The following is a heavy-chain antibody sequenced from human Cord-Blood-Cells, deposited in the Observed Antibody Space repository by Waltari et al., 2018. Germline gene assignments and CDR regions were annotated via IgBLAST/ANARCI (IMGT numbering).Heavy chain of an antibody. Sequence: QVQLLQSGAEVKKSGASVKVSCKASGYTFTGYYMHWVRQAPGQGLEWMGWINPNSGGTNDAQKMQGRVTMTRNTSISTAYMELGRLRSDDTAVYYCAKEDDVGATFAFDIWGQGTMVTVSS. V-gene: IGHV1-2*02. CDR1: GYTFTGYY. D-gene: IGHD1-26*01. CDR2: INPNSGGT. CDR3: AKEDDVGATFAFDI. J-gene: IGHJ3*02.